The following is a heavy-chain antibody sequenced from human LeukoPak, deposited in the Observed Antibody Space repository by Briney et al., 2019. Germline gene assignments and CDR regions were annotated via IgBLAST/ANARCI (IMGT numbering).Heavy chain of an antibody. D-gene: IGHD2-8*01. J-gene: IGHJ4*02. Sequence: SETLSLTCTVSGGSISSYYWSWVRQPPGKGLEWIGYIYHSGSTNYSPSLQSRVTMSVDTSKNQFSLRLSSVTAAGTAVYYCARSGTKTNGFDYWGQGPLVTVSS. V-gene: IGHV4-59*01. CDR3: ARSGTKTNGFDY. CDR1: GGSISSYY. CDR2: IYHSGST.